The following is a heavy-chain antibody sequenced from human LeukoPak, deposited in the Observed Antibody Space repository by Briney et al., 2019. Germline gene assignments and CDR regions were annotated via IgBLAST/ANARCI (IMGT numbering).Heavy chain of an antibody. V-gene: IGHV3-7*01. CDR3: ARVPLNYYYYMDV. CDR1: GFIFSNYW. Sequence: PGGSLRLSCAASGFIFSNYWMSWVRQAPGKRLEWVANIKQDGSEKYYVDSVKGRFTISRDNTKKSLYLQMNSLRAEDTAVYYCARVPLNYYYYMDVWGKGTTVTVSS. J-gene: IGHJ6*03. CDR2: IKQDGSEK.